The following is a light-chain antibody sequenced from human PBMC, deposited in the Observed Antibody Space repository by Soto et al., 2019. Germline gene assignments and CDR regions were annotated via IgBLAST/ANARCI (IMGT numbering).Light chain of an antibody. CDR1: SSDIGAYDH. CDR3: ISYTVSRSYV. J-gene: IGLJ1*01. CDR2: SVS. Sequence: LTQPASVSGSPGQSITISCSGTSSDIGAYDHVAWFQQFPGKTPKLVIYSVSNRPSGVSYRFSGSKSGNTASLTISGLQADDEADYYCISYTVSRSYVFGPGTKVTVL. V-gene: IGLV2-14*01.